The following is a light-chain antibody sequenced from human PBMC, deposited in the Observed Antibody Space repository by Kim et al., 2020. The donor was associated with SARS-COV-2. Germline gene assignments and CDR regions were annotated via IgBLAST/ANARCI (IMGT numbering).Light chain of an antibody. Sequence: DIVMTQSPLSLPVTPGEPASISCRSSQSLLYSNGKNYLSWYLQKPGQSPQLLIYLGSNRASGVPDRFGGSGSGTDFTLEISRVEAEDVGVYYCMQGLQIALTFGGGTKLEI. CDR3: MQGLQIALT. CDR2: LGS. V-gene: IGKV2-28*01. J-gene: IGKJ4*01. CDR1: QSLLYSNGKNY.